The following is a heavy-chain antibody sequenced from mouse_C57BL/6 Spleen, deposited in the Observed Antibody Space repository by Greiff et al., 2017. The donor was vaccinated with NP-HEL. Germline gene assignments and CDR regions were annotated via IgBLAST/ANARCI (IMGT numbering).Heavy chain of an antibody. V-gene: IGHV1-26*01. J-gene: IGHJ3*01. CDR2: INPNNGGT. Sequence: VQLQQSGPELVKPGASVKISCKASRYTFTDYYMNWVKQSHGKSLEWIGDINPNNGGTSYNQKFKGKATLTVDKSSSTAYMELRSLTSEDSAVYYCARGIFAYWGQGTLVTVSA. CDR1: RYTFTDYY. CDR3: ARGIFAY.